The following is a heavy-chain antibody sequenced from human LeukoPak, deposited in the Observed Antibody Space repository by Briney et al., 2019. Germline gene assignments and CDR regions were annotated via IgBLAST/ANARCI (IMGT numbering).Heavy chain of an antibody. D-gene: IGHD3-22*01. CDR1: GGSISSGDYY. J-gene: IGHJ4*02. V-gene: IGHV4-30-4*01. CDR2: IYYNGST. CDR3: ARVNDSSGYSNYFDY. Sequence: SQTLSLTCTVSGGSISSGDYYWSWIRQPPGKGLEWIGYIYYNGSTYYNPSLKSRVTISVDTSKNQFSLKLSSVTAADTAVYYCARVNDSSGYSNYFDYWGQGTLVTVSS.